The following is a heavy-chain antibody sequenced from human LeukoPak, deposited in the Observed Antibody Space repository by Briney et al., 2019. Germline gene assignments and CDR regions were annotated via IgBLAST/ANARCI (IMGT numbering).Heavy chain of an antibody. CDR2: MNPKSTNT. J-gene: IGHJ4*02. V-gene: IGHV1-8*01. Sequence: ASVKVSCKASGYTFSNYDINWVRQAPGQGLEWLGWMNPKSTNTGYAQKFQGRVSMTRNTSISTAYMELSSLRSDDTAVYYCAGGPPESTSSDYWGQGTLVTVSS. CDR3: AGGPPESTSSDY. D-gene: IGHD2-2*01. CDR1: GYTFSNYD.